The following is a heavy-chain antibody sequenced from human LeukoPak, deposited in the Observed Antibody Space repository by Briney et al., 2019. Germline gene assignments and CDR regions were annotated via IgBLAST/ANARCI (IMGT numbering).Heavy chain of an antibody. V-gene: IGHV3-30*18. CDR1: GLTFSSYG. D-gene: IGHD2/OR15-2a*01. CDR3: AKDTSMPLNY. Sequence: PGRSLRLSCAASGLTFSSYGMHWVRQAPGKGLEWVAVISYDGSNQYYADSVKGRFTISRDNSKNTLYLQMNSLRAEDTAVYYCAKDTSMPLNYWGQGTLVTVPS. J-gene: IGHJ4*02. CDR2: ISYDGSNQ.